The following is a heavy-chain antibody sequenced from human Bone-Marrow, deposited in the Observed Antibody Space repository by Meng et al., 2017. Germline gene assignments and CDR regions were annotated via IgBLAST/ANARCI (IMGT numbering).Heavy chain of an antibody. CDR2: IYHSGST. V-gene: IGHV4-38-2*02. CDR1: GYSISSGYY. CDR3: AREGDSSHYDILTGSHYYFDY. Sequence: ESLKISCTVSGYSISSGYYWGWIRQPPGKGLEWIGSIYHSGSTYYNPSLKSRVTISVDTSKNQFSLKLSSVTAADTAVYYCAREGDSSHYDILTGSHYYFDYWGQGTLVTVSS. D-gene: IGHD3-9*01. J-gene: IGHJ4*02.